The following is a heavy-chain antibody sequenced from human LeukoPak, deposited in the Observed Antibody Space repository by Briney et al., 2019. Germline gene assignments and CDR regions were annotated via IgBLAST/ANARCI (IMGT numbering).Heavy chain of an antibody. CDR1: GFTFSSYG. CDR2: IRYDGSNK. V-gene: IGHV3-30*02. J-gene: IGHJ4*02. D-gene: IGHD6-19*01. CDR3: AKVQWLVIDY. Sequence: GGSLRLTCAASGFTFSSYGMHWVRQAPGKGLEWVAFIRYDGSNKYYADSVKGRFTISRDNSKNTLYLQMNSLRAEDTAVYYCAKVQWLVIDYWGQGTLVTVSS.